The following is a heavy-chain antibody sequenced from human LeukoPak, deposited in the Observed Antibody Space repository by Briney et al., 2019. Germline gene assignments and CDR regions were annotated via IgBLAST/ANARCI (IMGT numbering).Heavy chain of an antibody. CDR1: GFTFSSYS. CDR2: ISSSSSTI. J-gene: IGHJ4*02. Sequence: GGSLRLSCAASGFTFSSYSMNWVRQAPGKGLEWVSYISSSSSTIYYADSVKGRFTISRDYAKNSLYLQMNSLRAEDTAVYYCARYHLRYPFDYWGQGTLVTVSS. V-gene: IGHV3-48*04. CDR3: ARYHLRYPFDY. D-gene: IGHD2-2*02.